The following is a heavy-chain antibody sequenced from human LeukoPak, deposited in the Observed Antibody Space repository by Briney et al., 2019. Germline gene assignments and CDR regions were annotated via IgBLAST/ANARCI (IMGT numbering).Heavy chain of an antibody. Sequence: PGGSLRLSCAASGFTFSRYGMYWVRQAPGKGLEWVALISYDKSHRYYADSVKGRFTISRDNSKNTMYLQLNSLRAEDTAVYYCARDLVYGSGSYDYWGQGTLVAVSS. D-gene: IGHD3-10*01. V-gene: IGHV3-30*03. CDR3: ARDLVYGSGSYDY. CDR2: ISYDKSHR. J-gene: IGHJ4*02. CDR1: GFTFSRYG.